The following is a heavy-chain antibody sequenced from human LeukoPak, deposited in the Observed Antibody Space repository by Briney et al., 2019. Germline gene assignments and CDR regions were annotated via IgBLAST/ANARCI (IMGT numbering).Heavy chain of an antibody. D-gene: IGHD3-22*01. Sequence: PSETLSLTCTVSGYSISSGYYWGWIRQPPGKGLEWIGSIYHSGSTYYNPSLKSRVTISVDTSKNQFSLKLSSVTAADTAVYYCARVHSSAPTYYYDSSGYYGIWGQGTMVTVSS. CDR3: ARVHSSAPTYYYDSSGYYGI. CDR2: IYHSGST. J-gene: IGHJ3*02. CDR1: GYSISSGYY. V-gene: IGHV4-38-2*02.